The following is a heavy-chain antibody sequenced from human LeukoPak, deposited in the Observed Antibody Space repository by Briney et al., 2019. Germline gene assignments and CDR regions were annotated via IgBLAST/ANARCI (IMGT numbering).Heavy chain of an antibody. CDR3: ARGYYYDSSGYPSYYFDY. D-gene: IGHD3-22*01. J-gene: IGHJ4*02. Sequence: SETLSLTCTVSGGSISSSHSYWGWIRQAPGKGLEWMGSIYYTGSTYHNPSLKSRFTISVDTSKNQFSLKLSSVTAADTAVYYCARGYYYDSSGYPSYYFDYWGQGTLVTVSS. V-gene: IGHV4-39*01. CDR1: GGSISSSHSY. CDR2: IYYTGST.